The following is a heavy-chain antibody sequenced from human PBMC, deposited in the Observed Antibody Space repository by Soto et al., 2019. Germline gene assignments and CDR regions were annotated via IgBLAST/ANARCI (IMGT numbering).Heavy chain of an antibody. CDR1: GDSVSTNSVA. J-gene: IGHJ4*02. Sequence: QVHLQQSGPGLVKPSQTLSLTCAISGDSVSTNSVAWNWIRQSPSRGLEWLGRTYYRSKWYNHYAVSVKSRITVTPDTSKNQLSLQLNSVTPEDTAVYYCARGKNSAFDYWGQGTLVTVSS. CDR3: ARGKNSAFDY. CDR2: TYYRSKWYN. D-gene: IGHD5-18*01. V-gene: IGHV6-1*01.